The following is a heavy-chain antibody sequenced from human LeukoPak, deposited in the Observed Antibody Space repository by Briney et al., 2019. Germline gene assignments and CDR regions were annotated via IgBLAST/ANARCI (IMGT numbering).Heavy chain of an antibody. CDR3: ARALCGGDCYAFDI. CDR1: GGSISSGGYY. J-gene: IGHJ3*02. V-gene: IGHV4-31*03. CDR2: IYYSGST. D-gene: IGHD2-21*02. Sequence: SETLSLTCTVSGGSISSGGYYWSWIRQHPGKGLEWIGYIYYSGSTYYNPSLKSRVTISVDTSKNQFSLKLSSVTAADTAVYYCARALCGGDCYAFDIWGQGTMVTVSS.